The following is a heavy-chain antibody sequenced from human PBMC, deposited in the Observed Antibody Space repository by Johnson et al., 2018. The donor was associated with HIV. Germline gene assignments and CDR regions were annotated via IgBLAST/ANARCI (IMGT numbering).Heavy chain of an antibody. CDR3: ARASAATKWNAFDI. J-gene: IGHJ3*02. V-gene: IGHV3-30*03. Sequence: QVQLVESGGGVVQPGRSLRLSCAASGFTFSSYAMHWVRQATGKGLEWVAVISYDGSNKYYADSVKGRFTISRDNAKNSLYLQMNSLRAEDTALYYCARASAATKWNAFDIWGQGTMVTVSS. CDR1: GFTFSSYA. CDR2: ISYDGSNK. D-gene: IGHD1-26*01.